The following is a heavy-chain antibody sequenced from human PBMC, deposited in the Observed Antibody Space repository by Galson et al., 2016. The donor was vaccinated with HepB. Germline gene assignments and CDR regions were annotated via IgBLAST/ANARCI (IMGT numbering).Heavy chain of an antibody. J-gene: IGHJ4*02. Sequence: SVKVSCKASGYTFTSYYMHWVRQAPGQGLGWMGAINPSGGSTSYAKKFQGRVTMTRDTSRTTVYMELNSLRSEDTAVYYCARKSTDHYENSGLGDWGQGTLVTVSS. CDR1: GYTFTSYY. V-gene: IGHV1-46*01. D-gene: IGHD3-22*01. CDR2: INPSGGST. CDR3: ARKSTDHYENSGLGD.